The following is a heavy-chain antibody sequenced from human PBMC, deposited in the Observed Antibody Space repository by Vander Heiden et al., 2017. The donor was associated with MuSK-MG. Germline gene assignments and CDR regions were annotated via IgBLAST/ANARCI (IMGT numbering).Heavy chain of an antibody. CDR3: ARDLCTSSNCYEGNWFDP. Sequence: VQLQESGPGLVKPSETLSLTRAVSGYSISRNYGWGWIRQPPGKGLEWIGDICQSGTTYYNPALKSRVTISLDTSKNEFSVKVTSVTAADTALYYCARDLCTSSNCYEGNWFDPWGQGTLVTVSS. J-gene: IGHJ5*02. CDR2: ICQSGTT. V-gene: IGHV4-38-2*02. CDR1: GYSISRNYG. D-gene: IGHD2-2*01.